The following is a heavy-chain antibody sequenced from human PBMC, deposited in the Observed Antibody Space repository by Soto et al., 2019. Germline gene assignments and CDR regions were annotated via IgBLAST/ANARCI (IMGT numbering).Heavy chain of an antibody. CDR1: GFTFSSYS. CDR2: ISSSSSYI. D-gene: IGHD3-3*01. CDR3: ARANDFWSGYYFGLPHYYYYGMDV. J-gene: IGHJ6*02. Sequence: PGGSLRLSFAASGFTFSSYSMNWVRQAPGKGLEWVSSISSSSSYIYYADSVKGRFTISRDNAKNSLYLQMNSLRAEDTAVYYCARANDFWSGYYFGLPHYYYYGMDVWGQGTTVTVSS. V-gene: IGHV3-21*01.